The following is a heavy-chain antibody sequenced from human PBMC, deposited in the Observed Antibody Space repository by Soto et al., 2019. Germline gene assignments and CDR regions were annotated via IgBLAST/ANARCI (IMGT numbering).Heavy chain of an antibody. CDR2: IWYDGSNK. CDR3: AREGSWYRGPDFDY. J-gene: IGHJ4*02. D-gene: IGHD6-13*01. CDR1: GFTFSSYG. V-gene: IGHV3-33*01. Sequence: QVQLVESGGGVVQPGRSLRLSCAASGFTFSSYGMHWVRQAPGKGLGWVAVIWYDGSNKYYADSVKGRFTISRDNSKNTLYLQMNSLRAEDTAVYYCAREGSWYRGPDFDYWGQGTLVTVSS.